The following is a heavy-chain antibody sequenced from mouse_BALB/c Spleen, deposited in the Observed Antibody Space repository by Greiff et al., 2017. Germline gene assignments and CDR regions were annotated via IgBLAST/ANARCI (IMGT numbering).Heavy chain of an antibody. Sequence: VQLQQSGAELARPGASVKLSCKASGYTFTSYWMQWVKQRPGQGLEWIGAIYPGDGDTRYTQKFKGKATLTADKSSSTAYMQLSSLASEDSAVYYCARERDYGSTFDYWGQGTTLTVSS. J-gene: IGHJ2*01. CDR2: IYPGDGDT. V-gene: IGHV1-87*01. D-gene: IGHD1-1*01. CDR1: GYTFTSYW. CDR3: ARERDYGSTFDY.